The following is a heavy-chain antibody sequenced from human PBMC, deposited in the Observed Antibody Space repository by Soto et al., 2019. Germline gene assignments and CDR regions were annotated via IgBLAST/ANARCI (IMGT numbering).Heavy chain of an antibody. V-gene: IGHV4-59*01. J-gene: IGHJ4*02. CDR1: GGSISSYY. D-gene: IGHD1-7*01. Sequence: PSETLSLTCTVSGGSISSYYWSWIRQPPGKGLEWIGYIYYSGSTNYNPSLKSRVTISVDTSKNQFSLILSSVTAADTAVYYCARGTTPLGFFDHWGQGTLVNVSS. CDR3: ARGTTPLGFFDH. CDR2: IYYSGST.